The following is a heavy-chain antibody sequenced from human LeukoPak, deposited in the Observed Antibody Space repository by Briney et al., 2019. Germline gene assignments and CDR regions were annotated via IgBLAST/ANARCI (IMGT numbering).Heavy chain of an antibody. CDR1: GFTFDDYA. J-gene: IGHJ3*02. V-gene: IGHV3-9*01. CDR3: AKAIVVVTEGAFDI. Sequence: GGSLRLSCAASGFTFDDYAMHWVRQAPGKGLEWVSGISWNSGSIGYADSVKGRFTISRDNAKNSLYLQMNSLRAEDTALYYCAKAIVVVTEGAFDIWGQGTMVTVSS. CDR2: ISWNSGSI. D-gene: IGHD2-21*02.